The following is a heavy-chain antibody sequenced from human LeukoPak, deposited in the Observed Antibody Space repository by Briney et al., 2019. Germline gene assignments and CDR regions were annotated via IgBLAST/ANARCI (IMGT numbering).Heavy chain of an antibody. Sequence: GGSLRLSCAASGFTFSSYAMHWVRQAPGKGLEWVAVIWYDGSDKYYADSVKGRFTLSRDNSKNTLYLQMISLRAEDTAVYYCARVAGSGSYYSATLDYWGQGTLVTVSS. D-gene: IGHD3-10*01. CDR2: IWYDGSDK. CDR1: GFTFSSYA. CDR3: ARVAGSGSYYSATLDY. V-gene: IGHV3-33*01. J-gene: IGHJ4*02.